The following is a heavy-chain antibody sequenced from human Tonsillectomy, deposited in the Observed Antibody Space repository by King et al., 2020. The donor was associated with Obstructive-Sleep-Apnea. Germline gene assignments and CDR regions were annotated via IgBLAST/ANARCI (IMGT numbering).Heavy chain of an antibody. J-gene: IGHJ4*02. CDR3: ARGYRGNRGNFDY. V-gene: IGHV1-69*11. CDR2: IIPILDTA. D-gene: IGHD4-23*01. Sequence: WVRQAPGQGLEWMGRIIPILDTANYAQKFQGRVTITADESTSTAYMELNRLRSEDTAVYYCARGYRGNRGNFDYWGQGTLVTVSS.